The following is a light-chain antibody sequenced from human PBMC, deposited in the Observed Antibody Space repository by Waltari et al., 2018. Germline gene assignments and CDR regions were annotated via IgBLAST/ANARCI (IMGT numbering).Light chain of an antibody. CDR2: EVS. J-gene: IGLJ2*01. V-gene: IGLV2-14*01. CDR1: SSDVGGYHY. Sequence: QSALTQPASVSGSPGQSITISCTGTSSDVGGYHYFSWYQQHPGKAPKLMIYEVSKWPSGVSSRFSGSKSGTTASLTISGLQADDEADYYCSSYTTSSTPGVFGGGTKLTVL. CDR3: SSYTTSSTPGV.